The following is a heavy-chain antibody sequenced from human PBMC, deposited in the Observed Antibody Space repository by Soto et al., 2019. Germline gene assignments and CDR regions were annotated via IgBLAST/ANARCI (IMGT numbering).Heavy chain of an antibody. D-gene: IGHD6-19*01. J-gene: IGHJ4*02. CDR2: IYPRDSDT. CDR1: GDSFTGFW. Sequence: GESLKISCKVFGDSFTGFWIGWVRQMPGKGLEWLGSIYPRDSDTRYNPSFQGQVTISADRSTTTAYLQWSSLKASDTAIYYCARQHPLDSRVWYIWGQGTLVTVS. V-gene: IGHV5-51*01. CDR3: ARQHPLDSRVWYI.